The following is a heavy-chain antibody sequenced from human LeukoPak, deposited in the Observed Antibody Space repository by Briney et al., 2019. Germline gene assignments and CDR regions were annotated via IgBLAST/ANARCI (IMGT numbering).Heavy chain of an antibody. D-gene: IGHD6-13*01. CDR2: IYGNGAGI. CDR3: AKDRLPDGRWSLDY. Sequence: GGSLRLSCAASGFTFSSYAMSWVRQAPGKGLEWVSGIYGNGAGIQYADSVKGRFTISRDNSKNTLYLQMNSLRAEDTALYYCAKDRLPDGRWSLDYWGQGTQVTVSS. V-gene: IGHV3-23*01. CDR1: GFTFSSYA. J-gene: IGHJ4*02.